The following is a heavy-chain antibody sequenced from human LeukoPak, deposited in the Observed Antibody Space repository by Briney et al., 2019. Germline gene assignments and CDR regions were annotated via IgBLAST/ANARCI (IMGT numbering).Heavy chain of an antibody. CDR2: ISGSGDDT. Sequence: GGSLRLSCAASGFTFTDSYMTWVRQAPGKGLEWLSYISGSGDDTNYADSVKGRFTISRDNAKNSLYLQMNSLRAEDTAVYYCAREKLAAAGQNWFDPWGQGTLVTVSS. CDR1: GFTFTDSY. V-gene: IGHV3-11*06. J-gene: IGHJ5*02. D-gene: IGHD6-13*01. CDR3: AREKLAAAGQNWFDP.